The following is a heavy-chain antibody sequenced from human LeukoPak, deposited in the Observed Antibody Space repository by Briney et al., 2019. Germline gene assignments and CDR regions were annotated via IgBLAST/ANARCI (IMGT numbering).Heavy chain of an antibody. CDR1: GGTFSSYA. CDR3: AREGSTGVSEFDP. CDR2: IIPIFGTA. J-gene: IGHJ5*02. Sequence: SVKVSCKASGGTFSSYAISWVRQAPGQGLEWMGGIIPIFGTANYAQKFQGRVTITTGESTSTAYMELSSLRSEGTAVYYCAREGSTGVSEFDPWGQGTLVTVSS. V-gene: IGHV1-69*05. D-gene: IGHD2-2*01.